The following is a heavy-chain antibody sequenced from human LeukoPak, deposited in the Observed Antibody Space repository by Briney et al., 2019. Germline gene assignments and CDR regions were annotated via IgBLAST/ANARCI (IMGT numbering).Heavy chain of an antibody. J-gene: IGHJ5*02. V-gene: IGHV3-30*03. Sequence: PGGSLRLSCAASGFTFSSYGMHWVRQAPGKGLEWVAVISYDGSNKYYADSVKGRFTISRDNSKNTLYLQMNSLRAEDTAVYYCARDRNLVGPNNWFDPRGQGTLVTVSS. CDR1: GFTFSSYG. D-gene: IGHD1-26*01. CDR2: ISYDGSNK. CDR3: ARDRNLVGPNNWFDP.